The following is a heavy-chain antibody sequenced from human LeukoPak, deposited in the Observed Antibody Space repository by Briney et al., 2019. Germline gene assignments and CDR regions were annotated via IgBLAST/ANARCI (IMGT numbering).Heavy chain of an antibody. D-gene: IGHD6-19*01. Sequence: GGSLRLSCVASGFSVSSNYMSWVRQAPGKGLEWVSVMYGGGPTYYADSVKGRFTISRDNSKDTLYLQMNSLRAEDTALYYCARVSSDWYPAFDIWGQGTMVIVSS. CDR2: MYGGGPT. CDR3: ARVSSDWYPAFDI. CDR1: GFSVSSNY. J-gene: IGHJ3*02. V-gene: IGHV3-53*01.